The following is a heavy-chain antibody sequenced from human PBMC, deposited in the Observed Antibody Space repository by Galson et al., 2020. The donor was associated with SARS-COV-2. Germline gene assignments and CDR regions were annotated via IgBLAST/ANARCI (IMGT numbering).Heavy chain of an antibody. CDR1: GGSISSGGYY. D-gene: IGHD3-3*01. J-gene: IGHJ5*02. Sequence: SETLSLTCTVSGGSISSGGYYWSWIRQHPGKGLEWIGYIYYSGSTYYNPSLKSRVTISVDTSKNQFSLKLSSVTAADTAVYYCARAIFGVVSSSWFDPWGQGTLVTVSS. CDR2: IYYSGST. V-gene: IGHV4-31*03. CDR3: ARAIFGVVSSSWFDP.